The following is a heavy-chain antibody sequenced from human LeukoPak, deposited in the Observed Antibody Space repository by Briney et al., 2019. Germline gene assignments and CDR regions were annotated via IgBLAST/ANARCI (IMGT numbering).Heavy chain of an antibody. CDR2: ISKDGGTD. CDR1: GFIFSNHG. J-gene: IGHJ4*02. CDR3: TREGSGSYLSYDY. V-gene: IGHV3-30*03. Sequence: GGSLRLSCAGPGFIFSNHGTHWVRQAPGKGLEWVAVISKDGGTDYYADSVKGRFTISRDNSKSTMYLQMDSLRPDDTAVYYCTREGSGSYLSYDYWGQGTLVTVSS. D-gene: IGHD1-26*01.